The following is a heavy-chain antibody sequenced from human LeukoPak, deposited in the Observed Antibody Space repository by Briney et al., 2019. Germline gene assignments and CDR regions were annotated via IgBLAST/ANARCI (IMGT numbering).Heavy chain of an antibody. CDR2: ISWNSGSI. Sequence: GGSLRLSCVASGFTFDDYAIHWVRQAPGKGLQWVSGISWNSGSIGYADSVKGRFTISRDNAKNSLHLQMNSLRAEDTAFYYCAKAYSSSGGSFDYWGQGTLVTVSS. V-gene: IGHV3-9*01. J-gene: IGHJ4*02. D-gene: IGHD2-2*01. CDR3: AKAYSSSGGSFDY. CDR1: GFTFDDYA.